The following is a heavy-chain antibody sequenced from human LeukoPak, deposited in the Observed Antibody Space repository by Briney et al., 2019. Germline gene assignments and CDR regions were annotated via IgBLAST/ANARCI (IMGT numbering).Heavy chain of an antibody. J-gene: IGHJ3*02. D-gene: IGHD1-1*01. CDR1: GFTFNSYE. Sequence: GGSLRLSCAASGFTFNSYEMNWVRQAPGEGLEWISYISSSDSTIYEDSVKGRFTISRDNAKNSLYLQMNSLRAEDTAVYYCARGGTSDAFDIWGQGTMVTVSS. CDR3: ARGGTSDAFDI. CDR2: ISSSDSTI. V-gene: IGHV3-48*03.